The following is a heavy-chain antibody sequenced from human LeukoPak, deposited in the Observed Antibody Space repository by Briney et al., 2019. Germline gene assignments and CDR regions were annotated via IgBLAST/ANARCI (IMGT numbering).Heavy chain of an antibody. CDR3: ARDSRGAPFAY. V-gene: IGHV4-38-2*02. J-gene: IGHJ4*02. D-gene: IGHD1-26*01. CDR2: IHHSGTT. Sequence: PETLSLTCAVSGYSISSGYYWGWTRQPPGTGLEWIGTIHHSGTTNYNPSLKSRVTISIDTSKNQFSLKLSSVTAADTAVYYCARDSRGAPFAYWGQGTLVTVSS. CDR1: GYSISSGYY.